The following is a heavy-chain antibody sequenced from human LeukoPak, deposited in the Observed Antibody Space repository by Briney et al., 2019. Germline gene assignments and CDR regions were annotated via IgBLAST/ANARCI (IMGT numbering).Heavy chain of an antibody. Sequence: GGSLRLSCAASGFTFSSYAMHWVRQAPGKGLEWVAVISYDRSNKYYADSVKGRFTISRDNSKNTLYLQMNSLRAEDTAVYYCARSAAAAGTPSWYYFDYWGQGTLVTVPS. CDR3: ARSAAAAGTPSWYYFDY. J-gene: IGHJ4*02. CDR1: GFTFSSYA. CDR2: ISYDRSNK. V-gene: IGHV3-30*04. D-gene: IGHD6-13*01.